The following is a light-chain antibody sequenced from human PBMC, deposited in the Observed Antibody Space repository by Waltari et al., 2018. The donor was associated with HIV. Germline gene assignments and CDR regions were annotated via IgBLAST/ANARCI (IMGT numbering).Light chain of an antibody. CDR2: ASS. V-gene: IGKV1-39*01. Sequence: DIQMTQSPSSLSASVGDRVTITCRASQPISTFLNWYQQQPGKAPKVLIYASSNLQTGAPPRVWGSGSGTDFSLVITSLQSEDFATYFCQQSYTTPWTFGQGTKVEI. J-gene: IGKJ1*01. CDR3: QQSYTTPWT. CDR1: QPISTF.